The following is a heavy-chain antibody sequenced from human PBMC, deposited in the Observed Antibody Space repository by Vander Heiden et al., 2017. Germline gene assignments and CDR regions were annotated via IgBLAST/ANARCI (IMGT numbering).Heavy chain of an antibody. J-gene: IGHJ5*02. CDR1: GYTVTSYY. D-gene: IGHD3-9*01. Sequence: QVQLVQSGAEVKKPGASVKVSCKASGYTVTSYYMHWVRQAPGQGPEWMGIINPSGGSTSYAQKFQGRVTMTRDTSTSTVYMELSSLRSEDTAVYYCARDAGDYDILTGYYRRNWFDPWGQGTLVTVSS. CDR3: ARDAGDYDILTGYYRRNWFDP. V-gene: IGHV1-46*01. CDR2: INPSGGST.